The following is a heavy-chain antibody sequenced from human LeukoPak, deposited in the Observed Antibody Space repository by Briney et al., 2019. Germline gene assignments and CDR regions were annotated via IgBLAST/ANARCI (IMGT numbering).Heavy chain of an antibody. Sequence: GGSLRLSCAAPGFTFSSYGMHWVRQAPGKGLEWVAFIRYDGSNKYYADSVKGRFTISRDNSKNILYLEMNSLRVDDTAVYYCAKDTAPLGATKEFDHWGQGTLVTVSS. CDR3: AKDTAPLGATKEFDH. CDR1: GFTFSSYG. CDR2: IRYDGSNK. J-gene: IGHJ4*02. D-gene: IGHD1-26*01. V-gene: IGHV3-30*02.